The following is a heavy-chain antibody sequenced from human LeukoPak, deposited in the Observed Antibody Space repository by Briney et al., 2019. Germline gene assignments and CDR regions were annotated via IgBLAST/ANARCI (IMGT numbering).Heavy chain of an antibody. D-gene: IGHD2/OR15-2a*01. CDR2: ISAYNGNT. Sequence: GASVKVSCKASGYTFTSYGISWVRQAPGQGLELMGWISAYNGNTNYAQKFQGRVTMTTDTSTSTAYMELRSLRSDDTAVYYCARGEINSNIPRYYYGMDVWGQGTTVTVSS. V-gene: IGHV1-18*01. J-gene: IGHJ6*02. CDR1: GYTFTSYG. CDR3: ARGEINSNIPRYYYGMDV.